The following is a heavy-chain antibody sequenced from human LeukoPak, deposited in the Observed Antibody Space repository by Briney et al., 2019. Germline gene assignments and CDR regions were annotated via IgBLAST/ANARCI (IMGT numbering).Heavy chain of an antibody. Sequence: SETLSLTCTVSGGSISSSSYYWGWIRQPPGTGLEWIGSIYYSGSTYYNPSLKSRVTISVDTSKNQFSLKLSSVTAADTAVYYCARLSSGYLFDYWGQGTLVTVSS. CDR1: GGSISSSSYY. J-gene: IGHJ4*02. CDR3: ARLSSGYLFDY. V-gene: IGHV4-39*01. CDR2: IYYSGST. D-gene: IGHD3-22*01.